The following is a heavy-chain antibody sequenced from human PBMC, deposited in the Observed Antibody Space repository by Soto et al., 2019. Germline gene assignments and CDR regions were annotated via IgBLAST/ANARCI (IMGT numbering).Heavy chain of an antibody. CDR3: ARGRGVLRFLEWLLPGYYYYMDV. D-gene: IGHD3-3*01. J-gene: IGHJ6*03. CDR1: GYTFTSYD. CDR2: MNPNSGNT. Sequence: ASVKVSCKAAGYTFTSYDINWGRQATGQGLEWRGWMNPNSGNTGYAQKFQGRVTMTRNTSISTAYMELSSMRSEDTAVYYCARGRGVLRFLEWLLPGYYYYMDVWGKGTTVTVSS. V-gene: IGHV1-8*01.